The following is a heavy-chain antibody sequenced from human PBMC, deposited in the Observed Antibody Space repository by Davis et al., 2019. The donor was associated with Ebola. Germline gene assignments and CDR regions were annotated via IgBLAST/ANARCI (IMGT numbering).Heavy chain of an antibody. CDR2: IYHSGST. Sequence: MPSETLSLTCAVSGGSISSSNWWSWVRQPPGKGLEWFGEIYHSGSTNYNPSLKSRVTISVDKSKNQFSLKLSSVTAADTAVYYCACRYYDSSGYRLGYYYGMDVWGQGTTVTVSS. CDR1: GGSISSSNW. V-gene: IGHV4-4*02. D-gene: IGHD3-22*01. CDR3: ACRYYDSSGYRLGYYYGMDV. J-gene: IGHJ6*02.